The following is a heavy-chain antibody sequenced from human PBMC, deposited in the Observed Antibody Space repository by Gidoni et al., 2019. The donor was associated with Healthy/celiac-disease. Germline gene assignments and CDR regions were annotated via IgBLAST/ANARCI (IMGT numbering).Heavy chain of an antibody. CDR1: GFTFSSYS. Sequence: EVQLVESGGGLVKPGGSLRLSCAASGFTFSSYSMNWVRQAPGKGLEWVSSISSSSSYIYYADSVKGRFTISRDNAKNSLYLQMNSLRAEDTAVYYCARDPTYAVAALDYWGQGTLVTVSS. J-gene: IGHJ4*02. V-gene: IGHV3-21*01. D-gene: IGHD2-15*01. CDR2: ISSSSSYI. CDR3: ARDPTYAVAALDY.